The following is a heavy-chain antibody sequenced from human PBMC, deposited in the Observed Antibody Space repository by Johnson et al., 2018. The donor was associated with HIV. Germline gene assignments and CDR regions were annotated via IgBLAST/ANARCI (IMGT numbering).Heavy chain of an antibody. J-gene: IGHJ3*02. V-gene: IGHV3-20*04. CDR3: ARAVRTGPSPGFCFDI. Sequence: VQLVESGGGVVRPGGFLRLSCEASGFTFDDYGMSWVRQAPGKGLEWVSDINWNGGSTRYTDSVKGRFTISRDNAKRSFYLQMNTLRADDTALYYCARAVRTGPSPGFCFDIWGQGTMVTVSS. D-gene: IGHD1-1*01. CDR1: GFTFDDYG. CDR2: INWNGGST.